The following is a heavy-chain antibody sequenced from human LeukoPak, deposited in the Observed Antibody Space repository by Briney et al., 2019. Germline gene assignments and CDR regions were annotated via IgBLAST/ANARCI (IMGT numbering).Heavy chain of an antibody. D-gene: IGHD6-13*01. CDR2: IYYSGNT. J-gene: IGHJ5*02. Sequence: AETLSLTCTVSGGSISSYYWSWIRQLPGKGLEWIGYIYYSGNTNYNPSLKSRVTISVDTSKNQFSLKLSSVTAADTAVYYCARDIRGYSSCWYAPGRDFKWFDPWGQGTLVTVSS. CDR1: GGSISSYY. CDR3: ARDIRGYSSCWYAPGRDFKWFDP. V-gene: IGHV4-59*01.